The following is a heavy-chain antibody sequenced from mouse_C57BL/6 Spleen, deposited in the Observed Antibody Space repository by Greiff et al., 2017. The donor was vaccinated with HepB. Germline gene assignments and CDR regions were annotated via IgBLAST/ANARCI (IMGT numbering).Heavy chain of an antibody. D-gene: IGHD1-2*01. CDR3: AREGYGLYYFDY. CDR1: GYAFSSSW. CDR2: IYPGDGDT. Sequence: QVQLQQSGPELVKPGASVKISCKASGYAFSSSWMNWVKQRPGKGLEWIGRIYPGDGDTNYNGKFKGKATLTADKSSSTAYMQLSSLTSEDSAVYFCAREGYGLYYFDYWGQGTTLTVSS. J-gene: IGHJ2*01. V-gene: IGHV1-82*01.